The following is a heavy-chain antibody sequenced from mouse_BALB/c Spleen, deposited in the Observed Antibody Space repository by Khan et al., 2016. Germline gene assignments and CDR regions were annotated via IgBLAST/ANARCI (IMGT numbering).Heavy chain of an antibody. Sequence: EVELVESGAELVRPGALVKLSCKASGFNIKDCYIHWVKQRPEQGLEWIGWIDPENGNTIYGPKFQDKASITADTSSNTAYLQLSSLRSEDTAVYYCARGYDGCAYWGPGTLVTVSA. V-gene: IGHV14-1*02. CDR1: GFNIKDCY. CDR2: IDPENGNT. CDR3: ARGYDGCAY. D-gene: IGHD2-2*01. J-gene: IGHJ3*01.